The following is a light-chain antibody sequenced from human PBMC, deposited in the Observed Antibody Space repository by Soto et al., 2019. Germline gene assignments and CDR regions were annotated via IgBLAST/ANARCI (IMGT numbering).Light chain of an antibody. J-gene: IGKJ2*01. V-gene: IGKV3-11*01. CDR2: DAF. Sequence: EIVLTQSPATLSSSPGDRATLSCRASPSVSSYFAWYQQKPGQAPSLLLYDAFNRATGIPARFSGSGSGTDSTLTISILEPEDDAVNYCQQRSNCPRTFGQGTKLEIK. CDR3: QQRSNCPRT. CDR1: PSVSSY.